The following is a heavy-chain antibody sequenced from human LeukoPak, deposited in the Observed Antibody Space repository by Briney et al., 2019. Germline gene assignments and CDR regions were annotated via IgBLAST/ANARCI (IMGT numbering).Heavy chain of an antibody. CDR3: TRDPRLYPYRGNPYLDY. D-gene: IGHD4-23*01. J-gene: IGHJ4*02. CDR1: GFTFSSYW. CDR2: INSDGITT. V-gene: IGHV3-74*01. Sequence: TGGSLRLSCAASGFTFSSYWMHWVRQAPGKGLVRVSRINSDGITTNYADSVKGRFTISRDNAKNTLYLQMNSLRAEDTAVYYCTRDPRLYPYRGNPYLDYWGQGTLVTVSS.